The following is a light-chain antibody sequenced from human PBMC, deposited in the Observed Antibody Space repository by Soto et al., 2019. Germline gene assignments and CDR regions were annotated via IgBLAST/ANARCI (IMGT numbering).Light chain of an antibody. Sequence: DIQMTQSPSSLSASVGDRVSITCRASQDIRSYLNWYQQKPGKAPELLIYATSNLQSVVPPRFSASESGTDFTLTIRSLQPEDFATYYCQQGYSTQWTSGQGTKVEIK. CDR3: QQGYSTQWT. J-gene: IGKJ1*01. CDR2: ATS. V-gene: IGKV1-39*01. CDR1: QDIRSY.